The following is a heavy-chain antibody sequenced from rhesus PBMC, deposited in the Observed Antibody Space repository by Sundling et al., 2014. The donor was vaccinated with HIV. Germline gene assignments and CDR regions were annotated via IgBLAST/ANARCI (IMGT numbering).Heavy chain of an antibody. V-gene: IGHV4-147*01. D-gene: IGHD2-21*01. CDR2: IHGSSGNT. CDR3: ARDGYCAGSDCYPFDY. J-gene: IGHJ4*01. CDR1: GGSMTNNY. Sequence: QVQLQESGPGLVKPSETLSLTCAVSGGSMTNNYWSWIRQAPGKGLEWIGNIHGSSGNTYYNPSLKSRVTISKDTSKNQFSLKLSSVTAADTAVYYCARDGYCAGSDCYPFDYWGQGVQVTVSS.